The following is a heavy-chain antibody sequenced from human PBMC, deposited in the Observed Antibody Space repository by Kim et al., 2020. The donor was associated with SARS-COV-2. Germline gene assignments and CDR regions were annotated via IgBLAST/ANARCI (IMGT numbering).Heavy chain of an antibody. CDR2: ISSGGGYT. D-gene: IGHD2-2*01. CDR1: GFKFSSQG. J-gene: IGHJ6*02. Sequence: GGSLRLSCAAFGFKFSSQGMSWVRQAPGKGLEWVAGISSGGGYTWYADSVKGRFIISRDNSQNMLYLQMDSLRAEDTAVYYCVKSTALMDVWGQGTTVTVSS. CDR3: VKSTALMDV. V-gene: IGHV3-23*01.